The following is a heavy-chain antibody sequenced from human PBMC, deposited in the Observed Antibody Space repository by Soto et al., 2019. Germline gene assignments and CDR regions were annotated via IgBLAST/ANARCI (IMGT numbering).Heavy chain of an antibody. CDR2: IDPSDSYT. Sequence: PGESLKISCKGSGYSFTSYWISWVRQMPGKGLEWMGRIDPSDSYTNYSPSFQGHVTISADKSISTAYLQWSSLKASDTAMYYCAKAVAGAFDYWGQGTLVTVSS. D-gene: IGHD6-19*01. CDR3: AKAVAGAFDY. CDR1: GYSFTSYW. J-gene: IGHJ4*02. V-gene: IGHV5-10-1*01.